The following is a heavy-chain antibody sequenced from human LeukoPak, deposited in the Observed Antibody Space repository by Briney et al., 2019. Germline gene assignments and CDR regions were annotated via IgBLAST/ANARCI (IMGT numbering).Heavy chain of an antibody. Sequence: PSETLSLTCTVSGASISSYYWSWIRQPPGKGLEWIGYIYYGGTTNYNPSLKSRVTISVDTSKNQFSLKLSSVTAADTAVYYCARGVYIAAAQYAYWGQGTLVTVSS. D-gene: IGHD6-13*01. V-gene: IGHV4-59*01. CDR1: GASISSYY. CDR3: ARGVYIAAAQYAY. J-gene: IGHJ4*02. CDR2: IYYGGTT.